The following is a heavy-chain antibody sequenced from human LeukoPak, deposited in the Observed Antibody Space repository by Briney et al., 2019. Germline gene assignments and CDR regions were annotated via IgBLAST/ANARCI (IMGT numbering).Heavy chain of an antibody. J-gene: IGHJ4*02. CDR2: ISYDGSNK. CDR3: AKDGGRRRSSNGREYYFDY. Sequence: PGGSLRLSCAASGFTFSSYGMHWVRQAPGKGLEWVAVISYDGSNKYYADSVKGRLTISRDNSKNTLYLQMNSMRAEDTAVYYCAKDGGRRRSSNGREYYFDYWGQGTLVTVSS. D-gene: IGHD6-6*01. CDR1: GFTFSSYG. V-gene: IGHV3-30*18.